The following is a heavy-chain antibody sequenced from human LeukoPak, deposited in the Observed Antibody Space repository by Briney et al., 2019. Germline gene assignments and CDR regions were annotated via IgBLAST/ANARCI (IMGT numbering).Heavy chain of an antibody. V-gene: IGHV3-23*01. D-gene: IGHD2-15*01. CDR1: GFTFSSYA. J-gene: IGHJ4*02. CDR3: AKGGGSSCYSPSDY. CDR2: ISGSGSNT. Sequence: GGSLRLSCAASGFTFSSYAMNWVRQAPGKGLEWVSGISGSGSNTYYADSVMGRFTIPRDNSKNTLYLQMNSLRAEDTAVYYCAKGGGSSCYSPSDYWGQGTLVTVSS.